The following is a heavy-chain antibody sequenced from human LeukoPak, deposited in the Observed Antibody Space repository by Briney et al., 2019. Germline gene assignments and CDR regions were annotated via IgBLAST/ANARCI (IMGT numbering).Heavy chain of an antibody. CDR2: IYPGDFGT. Sequence: GESLKISCKGSGYSFTSYWIGWVRQMPGKGLEWMGIIYPGDFGTRYSPSFQGQVTISADKSISTAYLQWSSLKASDTAMYYCARHLFDYDSSGYYSFDYWGQGTLVTVSS. D-gene: IGHD3-22*01. CDR3: ARHLFDYDSSGYYSFDY. J-gene: IGHJ4*02. V-gene: IGHV5-51*01. CDR1: GYSFTSYW.